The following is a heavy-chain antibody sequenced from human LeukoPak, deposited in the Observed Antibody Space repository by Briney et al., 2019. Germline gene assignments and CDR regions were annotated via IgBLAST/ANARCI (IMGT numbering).Heavy chain of an antibody. J-gene: IGHJ3*02. Sequence: ASVKVSCKISGYTLTDLSMHWVRQAPGKGLEWMGGFDPEDGETIYAQKFQGRVTMTEDTSTNTAYMELSSLRSEDTAVYYCATESSQGPTDAFDMWGQGTMVTVSS. V-gene: IGHV1-24*01. CDR3: ATESSQGPTDAFDM. CDR1: GYTLTDLS. CDR2: FDPEDGET.